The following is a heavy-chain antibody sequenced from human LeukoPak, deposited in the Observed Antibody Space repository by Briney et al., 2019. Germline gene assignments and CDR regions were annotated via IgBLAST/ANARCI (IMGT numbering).Heavy chain of an antibody. CDR3: ARDGRFLELLTDAFDI. D-gene: IGHD3-3*01. CDR1: GGSISSYY. J-gene: IGHJ3*02. V-gene: IGHV4-4*07. Sequence: SETLSLTCTVSGGSISSYYWSWIRQPAGKGLEWIGRIYTSGSTNYNPSLKSRVTMSVDTSKNQFSLKLSSVTAADTAVYYCARDGRFLELLTDAFDIWGQGTMVTVSS. CDR2: IYTSGST.